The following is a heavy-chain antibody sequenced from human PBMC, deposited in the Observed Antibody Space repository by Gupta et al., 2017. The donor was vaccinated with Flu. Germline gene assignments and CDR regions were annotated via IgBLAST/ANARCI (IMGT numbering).Heavy chain of an antibody. CDR3: ARDLNWAFIV. CDR2: IGRGSNT. D-gene: IGHD3-16*02. Sequence: EVQLVESGGGLVQPGGSLRLTCVMSGFTFSASHMNWIRQAPGKGLEWIAYIGRGSNTDYADSVRGRFTISRDNARDSLFLQMNSLRDEDTALYYCARDLNWAFIVWGQGAHVTGSS. J-gene: IGHJ4*02. CDR1: GFTFSASH. V-gene: IGHV3-48*02.